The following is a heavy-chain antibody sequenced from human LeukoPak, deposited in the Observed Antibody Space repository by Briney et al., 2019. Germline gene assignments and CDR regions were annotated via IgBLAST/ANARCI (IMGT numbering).Heavy chain of an antibody. CDR3: AMTPPQWLVPAYMDV. J-gene: IGHJ6*03. CDR2: ISGSGGST. Sequence: GGSLRLSCAASGFTFSSYAMSWVRQAPGKGLEWVSAISGSGGSTYYADSVKGRFTISRDNSKNTLYLQMNSLRAEDTAVYYCAMTPPQWLVPAYMDVWGKGTTVTISS. V-gene: IGHV3-23*01. D-gene: IGHD6-19*01. CDR1: GFTFSSYA.